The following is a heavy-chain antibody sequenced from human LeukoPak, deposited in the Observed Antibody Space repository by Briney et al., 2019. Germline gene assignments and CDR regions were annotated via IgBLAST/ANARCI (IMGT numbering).Heavy chain of an antibody. CDR2: IRYDGSNK. Sequence: PGGSLRLSCAASGFTFSSYGMHWVRQAPGKGLEWVAFIRYDGSNKYYADSVKGRFTISRDNSKNTLYLQMNSLRAEDTAVYYCAKDTGPYGDYYFDYWGQGTLVTVSS. CDR1: GFTFSSYG. J-gene: IGHJ4*02. D-gene: IGHD4-17*01. CDR3: AKDTGPYGDYYFDY. V-gene: IGHV3-30*02.